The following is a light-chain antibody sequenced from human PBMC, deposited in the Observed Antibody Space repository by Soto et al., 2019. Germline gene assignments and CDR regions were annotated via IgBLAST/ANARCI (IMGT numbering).Light chain of an antibody. Sequence: QSVLTQPRSVSGSPGQSVTISCTGTSSDVGGYNCVSWYQQHPGKAPKLMIYDVTKRPSGVPDRFSGSKSGDTASLTISGLQADDEADYYCCSCAGDYTIHVFGTGTRSPS. J-gene: IGLJ1*01. V-gene: IGLV2-11*01. CDR2: DVT. CDR1: SSDVGGYNC. CDR3: CSCAGDYTIHV.